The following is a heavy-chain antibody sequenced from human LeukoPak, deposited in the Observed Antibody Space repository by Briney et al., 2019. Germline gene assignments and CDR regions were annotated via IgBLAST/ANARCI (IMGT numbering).Heavy chain of an antibody. Sequence: SETLSLTCTVSGGSISSSSYYWSWIRQPPGKGLEWIGYIYYSGSTNYNPSLKSRVTISVDTSKNQFSLKLSSVTAADTAVYYCARDFRGRVDYWGQGTLVTVSS. CDR3: ARDFRGRVDY. CDR1: GGSISSSSYY. D-gene: IGHD3-10*01. V-gene: IGHV4-61*01. CDR2: IYYSGST. J-gene: IGHJ4*02.